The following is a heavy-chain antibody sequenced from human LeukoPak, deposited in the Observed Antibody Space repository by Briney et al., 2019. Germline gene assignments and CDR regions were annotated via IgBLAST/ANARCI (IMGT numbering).Heavy chain of an antibody. CDR1: GYTFTGFY. Sequence: ASVKVSCKASGYTFTGFYMHWVRQATGQGPEWMGRINPNSDDSNYAQKFQGRVTLPRDTSISTVYMEMSRLRSDDTAVYYCAREGGATRGDAFDIWGQGTMVTVSS. D-gene: IGHD1-26*01. V-gene: IGHV1-2*06. J-gene: IGHJ3*02. CDR3: AREGGATRGDAFDI. CDR2: INPNSDDS.